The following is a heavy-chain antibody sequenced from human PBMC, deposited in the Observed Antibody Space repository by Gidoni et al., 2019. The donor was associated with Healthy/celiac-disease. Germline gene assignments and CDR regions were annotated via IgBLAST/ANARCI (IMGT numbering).Heavy chain of an antibody. J-gene: IGHJ6*02. V-gene: IGHV3-21*01. CDR1: GFPSGTHR. Sequence: EVQLVESGGGLVKPGGPLSLPCAASGFPSGTHRMTWVRQAPGKGLEWVSSISSSSSYIYYADSVKGRFTISRDNAKNSLYLQMNSLRAEDTAVYYCARDGDDSSGYWSFSYYGMDVWGQGTTVTVSS. D-gene: IGHD3-22*01. CDR3: ARDGDDSSGYWSFSYYGMDV. CDR2: ISSSSSYI.